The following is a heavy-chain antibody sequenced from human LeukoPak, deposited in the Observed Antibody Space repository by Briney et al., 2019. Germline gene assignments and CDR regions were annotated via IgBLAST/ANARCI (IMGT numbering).Heavy chain of an antibody. CDR1: GFTFSDSW. J-gene: IGHJ6*02. D-gene: IGHD3-16*01. CDR3: ATYTHWVAGDV. V-gene: IGHV3-7*01. CDR2: MNQDGSAK. Sequence: GGSLRLSCAASGFTFSDSWMSWVRQAPGKGLEWVANMNQDGSAKDYVDSVKGRFTISGDNARNSLYLQMSSLRAEDTAVYYCATYTHWVAGDVWGQGTTVTVSS.